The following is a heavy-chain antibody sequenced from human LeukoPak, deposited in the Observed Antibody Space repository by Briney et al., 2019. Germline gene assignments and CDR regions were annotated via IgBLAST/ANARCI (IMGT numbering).Heavy chain of an antibody. CDR1: GGSISSSNW. V-gene: IGHV4-4*02. D-gene: IGHD6-13*01. Sequence: SETLSLTCAVSGGSISSSNWWSWVRQPPGKGLEWIGEIYHSGSTNYNPSLKSRVTTSVDKSKNQFSLKLSSVTAADTAVYYCARDCDTSSSSWYRYYFDYWGQGTLVTVSS. CDR3: ARDCDTSSSSWYRYYFDY. CDR2: IYHSGST. J-gene: IGHJ4*02.